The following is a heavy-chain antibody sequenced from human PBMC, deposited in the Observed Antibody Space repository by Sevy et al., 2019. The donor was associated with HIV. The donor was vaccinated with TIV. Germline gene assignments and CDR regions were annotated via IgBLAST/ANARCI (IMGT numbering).Heavy chain of an antibody. J-gene: IGHJ4*02. CDR3: VRSIDY. Sequence: GGSLRLSCAASGFSFSSYWMTWFRQAPGKELEWVANVNLDGSGKYYVDSVKGRFTISRDNARNSLSLQLNSLRAEDTAVYYCVRSIDYWGQGTLVTVSS. CDR1: GFSFSSYW. V-gene: IGHV3-7*01. CDR2: VNLDGSGK.